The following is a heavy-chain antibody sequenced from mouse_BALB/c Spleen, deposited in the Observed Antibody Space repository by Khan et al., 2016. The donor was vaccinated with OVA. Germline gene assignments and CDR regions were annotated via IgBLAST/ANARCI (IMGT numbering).Heavy chain of an antibody. CDR3: ARRTTDYAMDY. V-gene: IGHV1-4*01. D-gene: IGHD2-14*01. CDR1: GYTFTSNT. CDR2: INPRSSYT. Sequence: VQLQQSGAELARPGASVKMSCKASGYTFTSNTMHWVKQRPGQGLEWIGYINPRSSYTNYNQKFKDKATLTADKSSSTAYMQLRSLTSEDSAVYYCARRTTDYAMDYWGQGTSVTVSS. J-gene: IGHJ4*01.